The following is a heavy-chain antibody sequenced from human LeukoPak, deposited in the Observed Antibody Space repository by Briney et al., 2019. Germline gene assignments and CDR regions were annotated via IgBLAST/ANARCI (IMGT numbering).Heavy chain of an antibody. CDR1: GFSLSTSGMC. Sequence: GPALVKPTQTLTLTCTFSGFSLSTSGMCVSWIRQPPGWALEWLARIDWDDDKYYSTSLKTRLTISKDTSKNQVVLTMTNMDPVDTATYYCARGAVAGINYGMDVWGQGTTVTVSS. J-gene: IGHJ6*02. V-gene: IGHV2-70*11. D-gene: IGHD6-19*01. CDR2: IDWDDDK. CDR3: ARGAVAGINYGMDV.